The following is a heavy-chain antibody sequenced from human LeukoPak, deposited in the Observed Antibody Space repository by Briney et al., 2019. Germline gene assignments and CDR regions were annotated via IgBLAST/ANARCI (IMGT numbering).Heavy chain of an antibody. D-gene: IGHD1-26*01. V-gene: IGHV3-15*04. CDR1: GFTFSNSW. J-gene: IGHJ5*02. Sequence: PGGSLRLSCAASGFTFSNSWMSWVRQAPGKGLEWVCRIETKTDGGTTDYAAPVKGRFTISRDDSKNTLYLQMNSLETEDTAVYYCTADEWAWGQGTLVTVSS. CDR2: IETKTDGGTT. CDR3: TADEWA.